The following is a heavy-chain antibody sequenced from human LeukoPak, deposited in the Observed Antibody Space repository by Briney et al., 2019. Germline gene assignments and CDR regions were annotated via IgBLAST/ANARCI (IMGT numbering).Heavy chain of an antibody. D-gene: IGHD5-24*01. Sequence: SVKVSCKASGGTFSSYAISWVRQAPGQGLEWMGGIIPIFGTANYAQKFQGRVTITADESTNTAYMELSSLRSEDTVVYYCARDRDGYNCFDYWGQGTLVTVSS. CDR2: IIPIFGTA. CDR1: GGTFSSYA. V-gene: IGHV1-69*13. J-gene: IGHJ4*02. CDR3: ARDRDGYNCFDY.